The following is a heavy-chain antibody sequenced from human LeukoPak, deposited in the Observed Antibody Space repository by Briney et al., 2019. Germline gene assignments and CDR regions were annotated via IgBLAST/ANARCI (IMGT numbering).Heavy chain of an antibody. CDR1: GFTFDDYA. Sequence: GGSLRLSCAASGFTFDDYAMHWVRQAPGKGLEWVSGISWNSGSIGYADSVKGRFTISRDNSKNTLYLQMNSLRAEDTAVYYCARVRGGSGWYDYWGQGTLVTVSS. CDR2: ISWNSGSI. CDR3: ARVRGGSGWYDY. V-gene: IGHV3-9*01. D-gene: IGHD6-19*01. J-gene: IGHJ4*02.